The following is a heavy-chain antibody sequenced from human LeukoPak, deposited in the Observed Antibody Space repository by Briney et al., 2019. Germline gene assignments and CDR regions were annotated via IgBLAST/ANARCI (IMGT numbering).Heavy chain of an antibody. CDR2: MNPNSGNT. V-gene: IGHV1-8*02. CDR1: GYTFTSYD. CDR3: ARAPFPQRITMVRGWFDP. J-gene: IGHJ5*02. D-gene: IGHD3-10*01. Sequence: ASVKVSCKASGYTFTSYDINWVRQAPGQGLEWMGWMNPNSGNTGYAQKFQGRVTMTRNTSISTAYMELSSLRSEDTAVYYCARAPFPQRITMVRGWFDPWGQGTLVTVSS.